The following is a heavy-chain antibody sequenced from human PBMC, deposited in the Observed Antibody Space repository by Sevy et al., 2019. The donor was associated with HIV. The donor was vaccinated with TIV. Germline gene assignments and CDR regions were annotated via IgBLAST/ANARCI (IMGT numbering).Heavy chain of an antibody. CDR1: GYTFTGYY. V-gene: IGHV1-2*02. CDR2: INPNSGGT. D-gene: IGHD6-13*01. CDR3: ASSSWYNNWFDP. J-gene: IGHJ5*02. Sequence: ASVKVSCKASGYTFTGYYMHWVRQAPGQGLEWMGWINPNSGGTNYAQKFQGRVTMTRDRSISTAYMERSRLRSDDTAVYYCASSSWYNNWFDPWGQGTLVTVSS.